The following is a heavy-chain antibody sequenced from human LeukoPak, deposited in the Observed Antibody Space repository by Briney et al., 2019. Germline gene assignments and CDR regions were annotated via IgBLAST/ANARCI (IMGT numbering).Heavy chain of an antibody. V-gene: IGHV7-4-1*02. D-gene: IGHD3-22*01. CDR1: GYTFTSYA. J-gene: IGHJ3*02. CDR3: ARDQGYYYDSSGYSDAFDI. Sequence: ASVKVSCKASGYTFTSYAMNWVRQAPGQGLEWMGWINTNTGNPTYAQGFTGRFVFSLDTSVSTAYLQISSLKAEDTAVYYCARDQGYYYDSSGYSDAFDIWGQGTMVTVSS. CDR2: INTNTGNP.